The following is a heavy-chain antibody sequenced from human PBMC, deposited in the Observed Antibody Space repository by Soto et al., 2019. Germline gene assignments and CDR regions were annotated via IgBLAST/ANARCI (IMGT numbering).Heavy chain of an antibody. CDR3: ARDPPGYGSDA. CDR2: IYYSGST. V-gene: IGHV4-59*01. Sequence: SETLSLTCTVSGGSIISYYWSWIRQPPGKGLEWIGYIYYSGSTNYNPSLKSRVTISVDTSKNQFSLKLSSVTAADTAVYYCARDPPGYGSDAWGQGTLVTVSS. CDR1: GGSIISYY. J-gene: IGHJ4*02. D-gene: IGHD5-12*01.